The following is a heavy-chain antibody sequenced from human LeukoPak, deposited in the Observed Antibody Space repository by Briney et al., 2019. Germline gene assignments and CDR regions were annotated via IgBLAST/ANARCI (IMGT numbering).Heavy chain of an antibody. V-gene: IGHV3-15*01. J-gene: IGHJ4*01. Sequence: GGSLRLSCAASGSTFSNAWMSWVRQAPGKGLEWVGRIKSKPDGGTTDYAAPVKGRFTISRDDSKNTLYLQMNSLKTEDTAVYYCTTALFPSSGWYYFDYWGQGTLVTVSS. CDR3: TTALFPSSGWYYFDY. D-gene: IGHD6-19*01. CDR2: IKSKPDGGTT. CDR1: GSTFSNAW.